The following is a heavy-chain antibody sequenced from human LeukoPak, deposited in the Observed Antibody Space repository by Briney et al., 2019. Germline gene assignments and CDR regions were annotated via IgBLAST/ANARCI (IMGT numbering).Heavy chain of an antibody. D-gene: IGHD3-22*01. CDR2: MNPNSGNT. CDR1: GYTFTSYD. Sequence: GASVKVSCKASGYTFTSYDINWVRQATGQGLEWMGWMNPNSGNTGYAQKFQGRVTITRNTSISTAYMELSSLRSEDTAVYYCASSYTPSYYYDSSGYYYDAFDIWGQGTMVTVSS. CDR3: ASSYTPSYYYDSSGYYYDAFDI. J-gene: IGHJ3*02. V-gene: IGHV1-8*03.